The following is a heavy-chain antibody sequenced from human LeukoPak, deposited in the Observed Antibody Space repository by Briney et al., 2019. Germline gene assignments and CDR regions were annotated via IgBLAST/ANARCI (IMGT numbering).Heavy chain of an antibody. CDR1: GGSISSYY. V-gene: IGHV4-4*09. D-gene: IGHD2-2*01. J-gene: IGHJ5*02. CDR2: IYTSGST. Sequence: SETLSLTCTVSGGSISSYYWSWIRQPPGKGLEWIGYIYTSGSTNCNPSLKSRVTISVDTSKNQFSLKLSSVTAADTAVYYCARQDSGVVPAAINLWGQGTLVTVSS. CDR3: ARQDSGVVPAAINL.